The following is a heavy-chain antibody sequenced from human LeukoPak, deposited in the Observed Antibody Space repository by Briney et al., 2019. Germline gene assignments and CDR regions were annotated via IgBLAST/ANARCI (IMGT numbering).Heavy chain of an antibody. CDR3: TRYDSSSWYGYYFDY. Sequence: GGSLRLSCTASGFTFGDYAMSWFRQAPGKGLEWVGFIRSKAYGGTTEYAASVKGRSTISRDDSKSIAYLQMNSLKTEDTAVYYCTRYDSSSWYGYYFDYWGQGTLVTVSS. D-gene: IGHD6-13*01. V-gene: IGHV3-49*03. J-gene: IGHJ4*02. CDR2: IRSKAYGGTT. CDR1: GFTFGDYA.